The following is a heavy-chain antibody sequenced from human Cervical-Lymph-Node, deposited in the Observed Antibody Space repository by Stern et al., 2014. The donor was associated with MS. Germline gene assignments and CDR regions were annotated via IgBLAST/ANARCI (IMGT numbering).Heavy chain of an antibody. J-gene: IGHJ6*02. CDR2: ISSSGSTI. D-gene: IGHD6-13*01. V-gene: IGHV3-11*01. CDR3: ASCPGIAAAGRRCYYYGMDV. Sequence: QVQLVQSGGGLVKPGGSLRLSCAASGFTFSDYYMSWIRQAPGKGLEWVSYISSSGSTIYYADSVKGRFTISRDNAKNSLYLQMNSLRAEDTAVYYCASCPGIAAAGRRCYYYGMDVWGQGTTVTVSS. CDR1: GFTFSDYY.